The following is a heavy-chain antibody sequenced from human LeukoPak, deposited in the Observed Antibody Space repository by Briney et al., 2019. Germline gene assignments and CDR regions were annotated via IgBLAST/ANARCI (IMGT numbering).Heavy chain of an antibody. Sequence: ASVKVSCKASGYTFTGYYMHWVRQAPGQGLEWMGRSNHNSGGTNYAQKFQGRVAMTRDTSISTAYMELSRLRSDDTAVYYCARIRLRSVTTVFDYWGQGTLVTVSS. V-gene: IGHV1-2*06. CDR1: GYTFTGYY. CDR2: SNHNSGGT. CDR3: ARIRLRSVTTVFDY. J-gene: IGHJ4*02. D-gene: IGHD4-17*01.